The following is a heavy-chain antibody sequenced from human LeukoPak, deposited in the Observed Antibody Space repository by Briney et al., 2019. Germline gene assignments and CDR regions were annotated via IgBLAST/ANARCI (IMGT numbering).Heavy chain of an antibody. CDR1: GGSISSYY. CDR3: AKSRGESRGASNY. CDR2: IYTSGST. V-gene: IGHV4-4*07. D-gene: IGHD1-26*01. J-gene: IGHJ4*02. Sequence: SETLSLTCSVSGGSISSYYWSWIRQPAGKGLEWIGRIYTSGSTNYNPSLKSRVTMSVDTSKDQISLNLSSVTAEDTAVYYCAKSRGESRGASNYWGQGTLVTVSS.